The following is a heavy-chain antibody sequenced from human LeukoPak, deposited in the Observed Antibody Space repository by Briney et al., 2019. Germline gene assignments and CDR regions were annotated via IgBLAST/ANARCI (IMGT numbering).Heavy chain of an antibody. D-gene: IGHD5-24*01. CDR3: ARAPPRLDGYILYY. CDR1: GGTFSNLA. Sequence: ASVKVSCKASGGTFSNLAISWVRQAPGQGLEWMGRIIPTTGLANYAQNFQGRVTITADKSTSTAYVELSSLRSEDTAVYYCARAPPRLDGYILYYWGQGTLVTVSS. V-gene: IGHV1-69*04. CDR2: IIPTTGLA. J-gene: IGHJ4*02.